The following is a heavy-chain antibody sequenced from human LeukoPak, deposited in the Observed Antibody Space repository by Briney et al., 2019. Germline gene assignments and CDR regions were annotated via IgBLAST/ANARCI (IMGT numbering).Heavy chain of an antibody. J-gene: IGHJ4*02. D-gene: IGHD3-22*01. CDR2: IHYTGTTT. Sequence: SETLSLTCTVSGGSISSYYWNWIRQPPGKALEWIGYIHYTGTTTKYNPSLKSRVTISVDTPRNQFSLKLSSVTAADTAVYYCARATDHGYSDYWGQGTLVTVSS. CDR1: GGSISSYY. V-gene: IGHV4-59*01. CDR3: ARATDHGYSDY.